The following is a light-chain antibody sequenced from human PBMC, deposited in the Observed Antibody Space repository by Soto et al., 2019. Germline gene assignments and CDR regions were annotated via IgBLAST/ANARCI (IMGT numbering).Light chain of an antibody. CDR2: DNN. CDR3: GTWDSSLSAVV. J-gene: IGLJ2*01. CDR1: SSNIGKNY. Sequence: QSVLTQPPSVSAAPGQKVTISCSGSSSNIGKNYVNWYQQLPGTAPKLLIYDNNQRPSGIPDRFSGSKSGTSATLGITGLQTGDEADYYCGTWDSSLSAVVFGGGTKLTVL. V-gene: IGLV1-51*01.